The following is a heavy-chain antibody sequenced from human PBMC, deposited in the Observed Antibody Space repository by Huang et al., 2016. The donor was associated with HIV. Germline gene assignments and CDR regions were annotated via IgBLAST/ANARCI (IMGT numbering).Heavy chain of an antibody. CDR3: ARANDYGDYVGYFDY. D-gene: IGHD4-17*01. Sequence: QVQLVQSGAEVKKPGASVKVSCKASGYTFTTYGISWGRQAPGQGLEWMGWISGDNGNTKYAQKLQGRVTMTTDTSTSTAYMELRSLRSDDTAVYYCARANDYGDYVGYFDYWGQGTLVTVSS. CDR1: GYTFTTYG. J-gene: IGHJ4*02. CDR2: ISGDNGNT. V-gene: IGHV1-18*04.